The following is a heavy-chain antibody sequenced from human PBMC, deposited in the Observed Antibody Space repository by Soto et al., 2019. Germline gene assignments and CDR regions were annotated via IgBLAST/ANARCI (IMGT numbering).Heavy chain of an antibody. J-gene: IGHJ4*02. CDR2: IREDGSEK. CDR1: GFTFSNYW. D-gene: IGHD2-15*01. V-gene: IGHV3-7*01. Sequence: GGSLRLSCAASGFTFSNYWISWVRQAPGKGLEWVAKIREDGSEKYHVDSVKGRFTISRDNARNSLFLQMDSLRAEDTAVHHCVRDAAWSFDYWGQGALVTVSS. CDR3: VRDAAWSFDY.